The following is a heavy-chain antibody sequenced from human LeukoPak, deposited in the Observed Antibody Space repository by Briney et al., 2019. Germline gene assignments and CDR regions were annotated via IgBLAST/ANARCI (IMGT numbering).Heavy chain of an antibody. D-gene: IGHD2-8*02. V-gene: IGHV3-21*01. J-gene: IGHJ5*01. CDR3: ARVAVSGPTGWFDS. Sequence: GGSLRLSCAASGFIFSSYVMGWVRQAPGKGLEWVSSISSTSAYIYYADSVKGRFTISRDNVDNVVYLQMNSLGAEDTAVYYCARVAVSGPTGWFDSWGQGTLVIVSS. CDR2: ISSTSAYI. CDR1: GFIFSSYV.